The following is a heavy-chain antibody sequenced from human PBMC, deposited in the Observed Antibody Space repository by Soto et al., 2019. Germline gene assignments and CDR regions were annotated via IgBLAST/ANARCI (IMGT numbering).Heavy chain of an antibody. CDR2: IYDSGRT. J-gene: IGHJ3*01. D-gene: IGHD6-6*01. Sequence: SETLSLTCTVSGGSVSSGSYYWSWIRQPPGKGLEWIGFIYDSGRTNYNPSLKSRVTISEDTSKNQFSLRLTSVTAADTAIYYCARDRHTSSSLAFDFWGPGTMVTVSS. CDR1: GGSVSSGSYY. CDR3: ARDRHTSSSLAFDF. V-gene: IGHV4-61*01.